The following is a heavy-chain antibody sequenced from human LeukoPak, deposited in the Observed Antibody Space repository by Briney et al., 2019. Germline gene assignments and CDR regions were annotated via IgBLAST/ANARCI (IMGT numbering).Heavy chain of an antibody. CDR3: ARVNLRGSNYNWFDP. CDR1: GGTFLSHT. V-gene: IGHV1-69*08. Sequence: PGASVKVSCKTSGGTFLSHTFSWVRQAPGQGLEWMGKITPVINTANYAQTFQGRVSIYADKSTTTVYMDLSGLRPDDTAVYYCARVNLRGSNYNWFDPWGQGTLVTVAS. J-gene: IGHJ5*02. CDR2: ITPVINTA. D-gene: IGHD1-26*01.